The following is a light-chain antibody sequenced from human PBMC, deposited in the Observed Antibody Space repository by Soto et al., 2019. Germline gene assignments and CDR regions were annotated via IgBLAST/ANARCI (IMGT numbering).Light chain of an antibody. Sequence: QSVLTQPPSVSGAPGQRGTISCTGSSSNIGAGYEVHWFQQRPGTAPKLLIYGNTNRPSGVPDRFSGSKSDTSASLAITGLQSEDEAEYYCQSYDRSLSVLYVFGTGTKLTVL. CDR2: GNT. CDR3: QSYDRSLSVLYV. V-gene: IGLV1-40*01. J-gene: IGLJ1*01. CDR1: SSNIGAGYE.